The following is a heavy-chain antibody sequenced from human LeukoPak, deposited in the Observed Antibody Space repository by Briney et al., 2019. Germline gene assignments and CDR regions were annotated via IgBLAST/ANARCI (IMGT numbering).Heavy chain of an antibody. CDR1: GGSFSGYY. J-gene: IGHJ4*02. Sequence: PSETLSLTCAVYGGSFSGYYWSWIRQPPGKGLEWIGEINHSGSTNYNPSLKSRVTISVDTSKNQFSLKLSPVTAADTAVYYCARRGTGSYYYGSGNDYWGQGTLVTVSS. CDR2: INHSGST. V-gene: IGHV4-34*01. D-gene: IGHD3-10*01. CDR3: ARRGTGSYYYGSGNDY.